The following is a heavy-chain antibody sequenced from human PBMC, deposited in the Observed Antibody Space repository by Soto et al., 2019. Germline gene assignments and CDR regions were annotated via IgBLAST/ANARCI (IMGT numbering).Heavy chain of an antibody. CDR1: RFTFSGYW. V-gene: IGHV3-7*01. J-gene: IGHJ4*02. Sequence: SLRLSCAASRFTFSGYWMSWVRQAPGKGLEWVANIKQDGSEKYYVDSVKGRFTISRDNAKKSLYLQMNSLRAEDTAVYYCARGEYQLPSYWGQGTLVTVSS. D-gene: IGHD2-2*01. CDR3: ARGEYQLPSY. CDR2: IKQDGSEK.